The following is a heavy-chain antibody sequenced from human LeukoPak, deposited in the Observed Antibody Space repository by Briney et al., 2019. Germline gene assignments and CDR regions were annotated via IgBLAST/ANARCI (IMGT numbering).Heavy chain of an antibody. CDR1: GYTFTSYY. Sequence: ASVKVSCKASGYTFTSYYMHWVRQAPGQGLEWMGIINPSGGSTSYAQKFQGRVTMTRDTSTSTVYMELSSLRSDDTAVYYCARDFLSLGCSSTSCHGDYYYYGMDVWGQGTTVTVSS. V-gene: IGHV1-46*01. CDR3: ARDFLSLGCSSTSCHGDYYYYGMDV. D-gene: IGHD2-2*01. CDR2: INPSGGST. J-gene: IGHJ6*02.